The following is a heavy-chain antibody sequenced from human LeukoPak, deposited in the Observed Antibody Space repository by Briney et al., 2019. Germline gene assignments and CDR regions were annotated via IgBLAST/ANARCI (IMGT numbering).Heavy chain of an antibody. CDR3: ARSRVGYYYDSSGYFPFDY. D-gene: IGHD3-22*01. V-gene: IGHV1-69*04. J-gene: IGHJ4*02. CDR2: IIPILGIA. CDR1: GGTFSSYA. Sequence: SVKVSCKASGGTFSSYAISWVRQAPGQGLEWMGRIIPILGIANYAQKFQGRVTITADKSTSTAYMELSSLRSEGTAVYYCARSRVGYYYDSSGYFPFDYWGQGTLVTVSS.